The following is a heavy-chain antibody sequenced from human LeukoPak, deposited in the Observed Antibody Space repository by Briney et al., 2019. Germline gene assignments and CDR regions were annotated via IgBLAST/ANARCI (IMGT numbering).Heavy chain of an antibody. CDR3: TAVNRGVGFFDS. CDR2: IIPIFGTT. Sequence: SVKVSCKASGGTFSSYAISWVRQAPGQGLEWMGGIIPIFGTTHYAQKFQGRVTITADESTSTSYVEFSSLRSDDTAVYYCTAVNRGVGFFDSWGQGTVVTVSS. V-gene: IGHV1-69*13. D-gene: IGHD3-10*01. J-gene: IGHJ4*02. CDR1: GGTFSSYA.